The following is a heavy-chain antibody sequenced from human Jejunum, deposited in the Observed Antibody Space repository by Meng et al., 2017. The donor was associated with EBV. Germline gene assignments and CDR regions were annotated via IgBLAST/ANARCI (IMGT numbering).Heavy chain of an antibody. V-gene: IGHV1-3*04. CDR1: GYMFISEA. J-gene: IGHJ4*01. CDR3: ATGDDYGNSNFDY. D-gene: IGHD2/OR15-2a*01. CDR2: INIGNGNT. Sequence: QGVQSGAGVKKPGASVKVSCKASGYMFISEARHWVRQAPGQRLEWMGWINIGNGNTKYSQKFHGRLTISRDTSANTAYLELSSLTSEDTAIYYCATGDDYGNSNFDYWGHGTLVTVAS.